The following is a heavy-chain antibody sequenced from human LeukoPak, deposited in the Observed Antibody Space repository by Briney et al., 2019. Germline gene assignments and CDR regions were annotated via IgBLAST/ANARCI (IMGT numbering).Heavy chain of an antibody. CDR2: IYSGGST. V-gene: IGHV3-53*01. CDR1: GFTVSSNY. CDR3: ASSLAAAVLDY. J-gene: IGHJ4*02. D-gene: IGHD6-13*01. Sequence: GSLRLSCAASGFTVSSNYMSWVRQAPGKGLEWVSVIYSGGSTYYADSVKGRFTISRDNSKNTLYLQMNSLRAEDTAVYYCASSLAAAVLDYWGQGTLVTVSS.